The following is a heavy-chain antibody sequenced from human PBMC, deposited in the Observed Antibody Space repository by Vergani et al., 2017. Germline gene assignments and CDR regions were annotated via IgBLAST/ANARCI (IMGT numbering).Heavy chain of an antibody. V-gene: IGHV4-59*01. CDR3: AKDRVWFGDAFDY. J-gene: IGHJ4*02. CDR2: IYYSGST. D-gene: IGHD3-10*01. Sequence: QVQLQQWGAGLLKPSETLSLTCTVSGGSISSYYWSWIRQPPGKGLEWIGYIYYSGSTNYNPSLKSRVTISVDTSKNQFSLKLSSVTAADTAVYYCAKDRVWFGDAFDYWGQGTLVTVSS. CDR1: GGSISSYY.